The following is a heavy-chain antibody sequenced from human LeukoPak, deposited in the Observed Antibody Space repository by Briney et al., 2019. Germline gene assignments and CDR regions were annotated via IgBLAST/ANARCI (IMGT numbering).Heavy chain of an antibody. CDR2: IRFNGGST. CDR1: GFTFSSYW. J-gene: IGHJ6*02. D-gene: IGHD3-3*01. CDR3: AKRGDVWSDSYAFPLDV. Sequence: PGGSLRLSCAASGFTFSSYWMSWVRQAPGKGLEWVAGIRFNGGSTFYADSVKGRFTISRDNSKYTLYLQMNSLRAGDTAVYYCAKRGDVWSDSYAFPLDVWGQGTTVTVSS. V-gene: IGHV3-23*01.